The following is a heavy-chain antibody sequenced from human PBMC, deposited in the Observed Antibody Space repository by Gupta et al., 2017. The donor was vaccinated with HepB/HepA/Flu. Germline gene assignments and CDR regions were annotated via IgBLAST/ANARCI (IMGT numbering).Heavy chain of an antibody. D-gene: IGHD1-20*01. CDR2: IKEDGSVT. V-gene: IGHV3-7*01. Sequence: EVQLVESGGDLVQPGGSLRLSCAASGFTFNSVWMTWLRQAPGKGLEWVANIKEDGSVTNYVDSVKGRFTISRDNVMNSVSLQMDSLRAEDTALYFCATHPPNNWAMFDHWGQGTLVTVSS. J-gene: IGHJ4*02. CDR3: ATHPPNNWAMFDH. CDR1: GFTFNSVW.